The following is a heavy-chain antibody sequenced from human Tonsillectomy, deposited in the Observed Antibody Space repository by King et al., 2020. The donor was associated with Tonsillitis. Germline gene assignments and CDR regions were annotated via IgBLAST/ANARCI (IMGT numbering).Heavy chain of an antibody. CDR2: INPSGDTT. CDR3: ATASGQEWLSLIDF. V-gene: IGHV1-46*01. CDR1: GYLFTGYY. J-gene: IGHJ4*02. D-gene: IGHD3-3*01. Sequence: QLVQSGTEVKKPGASVKVSCKASGYLFTGYYMHWVRQAPGQGLEWMGIINPSGDTTTYAQKFQGRVTMTRDTSTGTVYMELSSLRSEDTAVYFCATASGQEWLSLIDFWGQGTLVTVSS.